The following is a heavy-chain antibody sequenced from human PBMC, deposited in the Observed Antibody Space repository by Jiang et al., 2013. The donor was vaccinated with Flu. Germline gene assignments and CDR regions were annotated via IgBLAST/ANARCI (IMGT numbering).Heavy chain of an antibody. CDR2: IYYSGST. D-gene: IGHD5-18*01. CDR3: ARDMDTAMVTGYYYGMDV. J-gene: IGHJ6*04. Sequence: SSYYWSWIRQPPGKGLEWIGYIYYSGSTNYNPSLKSRVTISVDTSKNQFSLKLSSVTAADTAVYYCARDMDTAMVTGYYYGMDVWGKGTTVTVSS. V-gene: IGHV4-59*01. CDR1: SSYY.